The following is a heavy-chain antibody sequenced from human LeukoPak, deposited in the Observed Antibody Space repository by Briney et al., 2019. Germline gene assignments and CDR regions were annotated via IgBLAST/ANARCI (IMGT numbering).Heavy chain of an antibody. D-gene: IGHD6-13*01. V-gene: IGHV4-39*07. CDR2: INHSGST. CDR3: ARSRGFGLAAAGTKLPRL. J-gene: IGHJ4*02. CDR1: GGSISSSSYY. Sequence: PSETLSLTCTVSGGSISSSSYYWGSIRQPPGKRLEWSGEINHSGSTNYNPSLKSRVTISVDTSKNQFSLKLSSVTAADTAVYYCARSRGFGLAAAGTKLPRLWGQGTLVTVSS.